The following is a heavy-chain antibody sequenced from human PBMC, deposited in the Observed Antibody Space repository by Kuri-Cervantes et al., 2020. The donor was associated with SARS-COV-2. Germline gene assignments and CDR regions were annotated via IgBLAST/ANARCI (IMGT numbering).Heavy chain of an antibody. Sequence: SETLSLTCTVSGGSISSGHCWGWFRQPPGKGLEWIGRVFYDGRTYYNPSLKSRVTVSVDTSKNQFSLKVNSVTAADTAVYYCARDLSLATYYDFWSGLYYFDYWGQGILVTVSS. V-gene: IGHV4-38-2*02. J-gene: IGHJ4*02. CDR3: ARDLSLATYYDFWSGLYYFDY. D-gene: IGHD3-3*01. CDR2: VFYDGRT. CDR1: GGSISSGHC.